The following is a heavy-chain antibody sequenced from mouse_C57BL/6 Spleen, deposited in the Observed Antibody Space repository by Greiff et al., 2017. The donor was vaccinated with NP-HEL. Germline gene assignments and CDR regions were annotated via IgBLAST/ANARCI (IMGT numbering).Heavy chain of an antibody. CDR2: FYPGSGSI. J-gene: IGHJ2*01. CDR1: GYTFTEYT. D-gene: IGHD1-1*01. V-gene: IGHV1-62-2*01. Sequence: QVQLKQSGAELVKPGASVKLSCKASGYTFTEYTIHWVKQRSGQGLEWIGWFYPGSGSIKYNEKFKDKATLTADKSSSTVYMELSRLTSEDSAVYFCARHEESHYYGSIYFDYWGQGTTLTVSS. CDR3: ARHEESHYYGSIYFDY.